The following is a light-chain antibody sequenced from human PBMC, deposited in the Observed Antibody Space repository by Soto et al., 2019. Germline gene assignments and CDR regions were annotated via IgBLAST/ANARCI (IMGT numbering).Light chain of an antibody. CDR2: DTS. J-gene: IGKJ4*01. CDR1: QSDNNY. Sequence: EIVFAQSPATLSFSPGERATLSCRTSQSDNNYLVWYQQKPGQAPRLLIYDTSNRATGIPARFSGSGSGTDSTLTISSLEPEDSALYYCQHRSGWPIFGGGTKVDIK. CDR3: QHRSGWPI. V-gene: IGKV3-11*01.